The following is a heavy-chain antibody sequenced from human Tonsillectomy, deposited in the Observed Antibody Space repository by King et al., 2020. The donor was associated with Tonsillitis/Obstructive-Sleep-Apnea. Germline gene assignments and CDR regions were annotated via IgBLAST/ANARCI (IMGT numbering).Heavy chain of an antibody. J-gene: IGHJ6*02. CDR3: AKDFDYGMDV. CDR1: GFTFSSYG. Sequence: QLVQSGGGVVQPGRSLRLSCAASGFTFSSYGMHWVRQAPGKGLEWVAVISYDGSNKYYADSVKGRFTISRDNSKNTLYLQMNSLRAEDTAVYYCAKDFDYGMDVWGQGTTVTVSS. CDR2: ISYDGSNK. V-gene: IGHV3-30*18.